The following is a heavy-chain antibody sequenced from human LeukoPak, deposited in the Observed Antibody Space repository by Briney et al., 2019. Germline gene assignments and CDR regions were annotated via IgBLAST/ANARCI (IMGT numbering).Heavy chain of an antibody. CDR3: AKAPLYSSSPYYFDY. CDR1: GFTFSSYA. J-gene: IGHJ4*02. V-gene: IGHV3-23*01. D-gene: IGHD6-13*01. CDR2: ISGSGGST. Sequence: GGSLRLSCAASGFTFSSYAMSWVRQAPGKGLEWVSAISGSGGSTYYADSVKGRFTISRDNSKSTLYLQMNSLRAEDTAVYYCAKAPLYSSSPYYFDYWGQGTLVTVSS.